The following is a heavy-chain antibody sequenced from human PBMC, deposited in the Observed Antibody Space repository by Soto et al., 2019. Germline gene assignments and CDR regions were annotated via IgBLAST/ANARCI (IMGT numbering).Heavy chain of an antibody. D-gene: IGHD6-25*01. Sequence: RXRSGAGSGVKFSHYSMSWVLQAPGKGLEWVSLISATGGGTYYADSVKGRFTISRDNSHNTLYLQVHSLTAEDTAVYYCAKDRRAAGNSAFYFDLCGQRAQVTVSS. V-gene: IGHV3-23*01. J-gene: IGHJ4*02. CDR3: AKDRRAAGNSAFYFDL. CDR2: ISATGGGT. CDR1: GVKFSHYS.